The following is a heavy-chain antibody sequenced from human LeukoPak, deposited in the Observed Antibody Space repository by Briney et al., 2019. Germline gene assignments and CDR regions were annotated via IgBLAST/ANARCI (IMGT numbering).Heavy chain of an antibody. V-gene: IGHV4-61*02. Sequence: PSGTLSLTCTVSGASIDFESYYWSWVRQSAGKGLEWIGRIDHGGVTNYNPSLQSRVTISLDTSQKQFSLKLNSVTAADTAVYYCARGHDYYSEYFQHWGQGTLVSVSS. CDR3: ARGHDYYSEYFQH. CDR1: GASIDFESYY. J-gene: IGHJ1*01. D-gene: IGHD1-26*01. CDR2: IDHGGVT.